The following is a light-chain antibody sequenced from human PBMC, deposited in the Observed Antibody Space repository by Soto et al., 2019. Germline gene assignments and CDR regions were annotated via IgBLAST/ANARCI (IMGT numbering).Light chain of an antibody. J-gene: IGKJ2*01. V-gene: IGKV1-5*01. CDR1: QSISNW. Sequence: DIQMTQSPSTLPASVGDRVTITCRASQSISNWLAWYQQKPGTAPKVLIYHASNLQSGVPPRFSGSGSGTEFTLTISSLQSEDIAVYFCQQYNDWPPYTFGQGTKLEIK. CDR3: QQYNDWPPYT. CDR2: HAS.